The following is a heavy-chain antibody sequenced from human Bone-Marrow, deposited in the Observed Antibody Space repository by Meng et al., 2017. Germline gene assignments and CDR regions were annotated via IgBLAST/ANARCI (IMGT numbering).Heavy chain of an antibody. CDR1: GFTFSSYA. CDR3: ARDVLLWFGDHPDY. Sequence: GGSLRLSCAASGFTFSSYAMHWVRQAPGKGLEWVAVISYDGSNKYYADSVKGRFTISRDNSKNTLYLQMNSLRAEDTAVYYCARDVLLWFGDHPDYWGQGTLVTGSS. J-gene: IGHJ4*02. D-gene: IGHD3-10*01. V-gene: IGHV3-30*04. CDR2: ISYDGSNK.